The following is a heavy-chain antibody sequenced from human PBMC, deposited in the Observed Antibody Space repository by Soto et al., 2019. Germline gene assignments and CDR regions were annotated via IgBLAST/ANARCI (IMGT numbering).Heavy chain of an antibody. CDR2: IFYRGST. CDR3: ARETRSVEAPYHYYSLDV. V-gene: IGHV4-61*01. J-gene: IGHJ6*02. D-gene: IGHD1-1*01. Sequence: TLSLTCTVSGDSISSGSYFWSWIRQPPGKGLEWIGYIFYRGSTNHNPSLTGRVTFSVDTSKNQFSLRLRSVTAADTAVYYCARETRSVEAPYHYYSLDVWGQGTPVTVS. CDR1: GDSISSGSYF.